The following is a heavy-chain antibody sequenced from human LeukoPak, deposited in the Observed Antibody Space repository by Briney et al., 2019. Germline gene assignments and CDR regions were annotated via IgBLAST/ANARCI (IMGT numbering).Heavy chain of an antibody. D-gene: IGHD6-13*01. Sequence: GESLKISCKGSGYSFTSYWIGWVRQMPGKGLEWMGIIYPGDSDTRYSLSFQGQVTISADKSISTAYLQWSSLKASDTAMYYCARHFHIAAAGFTPDYWGQGTLVTVSS. J-gene: IGHJ4*02. CDR2: IYPGDSDT. CDR3: ARHFHIAAAGFTPDY. V-gene: IGHV5-51*01. CDR1: GYSFTSYW.